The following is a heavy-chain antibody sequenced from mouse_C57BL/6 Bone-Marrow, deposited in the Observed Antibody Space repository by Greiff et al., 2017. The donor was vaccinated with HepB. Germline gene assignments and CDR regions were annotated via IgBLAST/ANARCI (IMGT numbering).Heavy chain of an antibody. CDR3: AGSSPHFDY. J-gene: IGHJ2*01. CDR2: ISSGGSYT. CDR1: GFTFSSYG. D-gene: IGHD1-1*01. V-gene: IGHV5-6*01. Sequence: DVQLQESGGDLVKPGGSLKLSCAASGFTFSSYGMSWVRQTQDKRLEWVATISSGGSYTYYPDSVKGRFTISRDNAKNTLYLQMSSLKSEDTAMYYCAGSSPHFDYWGQGTTLTVSS.